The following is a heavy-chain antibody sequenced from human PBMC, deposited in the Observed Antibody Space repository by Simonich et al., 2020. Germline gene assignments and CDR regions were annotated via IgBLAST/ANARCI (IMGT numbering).Heavy chain of an antibody. CDR2: ISAYKGNT. Sequence: QVQLVQSGAEVKKPGASVKVSCKASGYTFTSYGISWVRQAPGQGLEWMGWISAYKGNTNYAQKLQGRVTMTTDTSTSTAYMERRSRRSDDTAVYYCARASRGTWWYYYFDYWGQGTLVTVSS. V-gene: IGHV1-18*01. D-gene: IGHD2-15*01. CDR3: ARASRGTWWYYYFDY. CDR1: GYTFTSYG. J-gene: IGHJ4*02.